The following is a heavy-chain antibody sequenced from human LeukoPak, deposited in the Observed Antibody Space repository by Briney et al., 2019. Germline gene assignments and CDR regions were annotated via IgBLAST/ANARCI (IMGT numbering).Heavy chain of an antibody. Sequence: PGGSLRLSCAASGFTFSSYAMSWVRQAPGKGLERVSSISGSGGSTYYPDSVKGRFTISRDNAKNSLYLQMNSLRAEATAVYYCARDRPGTPTDYWGQGTLVTVSS. J-gene: IGHJ4*02. CDR3: ARDRPGTPTDY. CDR2: ISGSGGST. CDR1: GFTFSSYA. D-gene: IGHD1-14*01. V-gene: IGHV3-23*01.